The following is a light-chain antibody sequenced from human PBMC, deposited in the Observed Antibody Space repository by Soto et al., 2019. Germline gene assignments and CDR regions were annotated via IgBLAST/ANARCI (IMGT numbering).Light chain of an antibody. V-gene: IGKV3-11*01. J-gene: IGKJ4*01. CDR1: QSVGGH. CDR2: DTS. Sequence: EIVLTQSPDSLSLSPGDRATLSCGASQSVGGHLAWYQQRPGQAPRLLIFDTSVTATGIPARFSGSGSGTDLTLTITSLEPEDSAVYYCQQRHIWPLTFGGGTRLEIK. CDR3: QQRHIWPLT.